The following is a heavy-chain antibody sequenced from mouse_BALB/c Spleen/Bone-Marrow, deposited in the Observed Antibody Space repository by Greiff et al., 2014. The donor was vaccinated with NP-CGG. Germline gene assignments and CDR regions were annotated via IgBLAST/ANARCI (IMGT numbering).Heavy chain of an antibody. V-gene: IGHV1-37*01. Sequence: VHLVESGPELVKPGASVKISCKASGYSFTGYFMNWVKQSHGKSLEWIGRINPYNGDTFYNQKFKGKATLTVDKSSSTAHMELLSLTSEDSAVYYCGRVSYFTTVGAMDYWGQGTSVTVSS. J-gene: IGHJ4*01. CDR1: GYSFTGYF. CDR3: GRVSYFTTVGAMDY. D-gene: IGHD1-1*01. CDR2: INPYNGDT.